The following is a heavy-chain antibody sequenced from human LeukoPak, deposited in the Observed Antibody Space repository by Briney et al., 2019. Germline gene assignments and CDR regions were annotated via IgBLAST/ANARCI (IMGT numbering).Heavy chain of an antibody. V-gene: IGHV1-2*02. CDR1: GFTFTDHY. CDR3: VREGEGPLSKDFDY. J-gene: IGHJ4*02. Sequence: ASMKVSCKSSGFTFTDHYIHWVRQGPGQGLEWMGYIGPHSTFTSSPQEFQGRVTMTRDASMSTAYMELTRLTSDDTSVYYCVREGEGPLSKDFDYWGQGTLVTVSS. CDR2: IGPHSTFT. D-gene: IGHD2/OR15-2a*01.